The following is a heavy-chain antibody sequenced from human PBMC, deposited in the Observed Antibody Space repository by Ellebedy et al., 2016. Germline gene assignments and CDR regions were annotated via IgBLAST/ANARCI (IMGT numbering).Heavy chain of an antibody. Sequence: GESLKISXEASGFSFSGYSMNWVRQAPGKGLERLSFIGNDYSQIYADSVKGRFTISRDNPKNSVYLQMNSLRAEDTAVYYCARENGYCTNGFCYRSAFDMWGQGTMVTVSS. CDR1: GFSFSGYS. V-gene: IGHV3-21*06. CDR3: ARENGYCTNGFCYRSAFDM. J-gene: IGHJ3*02. CDR2: IGNDYSQI. D-gene: IGHD2-8*01.